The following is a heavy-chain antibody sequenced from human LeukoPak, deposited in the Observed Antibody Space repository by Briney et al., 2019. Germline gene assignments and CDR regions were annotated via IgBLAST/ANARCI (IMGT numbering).Heavy chain of an antibody. Sequence: GGSLRLSCAASGFTFSNYWMHWVRQAPGKGLVWVSRINTDGGSTTYADSVKGRFTISRDNAKKTLYLQMNSLRAEDTAVYYCVFGYYYDSGSQYNWFDTWGQGTLVTVCS. CDR1: GFTFSNYW. CDR2: INTDGGST. D-gene: IGHD3-10*01. CDR3: VFGYYYDSGSQYNWFDT. J-gene: IGHJ5*02. V-gene: IGHV3-74*01.